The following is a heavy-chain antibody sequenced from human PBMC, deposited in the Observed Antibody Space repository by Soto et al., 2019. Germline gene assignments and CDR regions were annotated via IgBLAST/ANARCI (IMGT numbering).Heavy chain of an antibody. CDR3: VKILQYSYGLPH. Sequence: GGSLRLSCSASGFTFSSYAMHWFRQAPGKGPEYVSAINSNGGSTYYADSVKGRFTISRDNSKNTLYLQMSSLRAEDTAVYYCVKILQYSYGLPHWGQGTLVTVSS. V-gene: IGHV3-64D*06. D-gene: IGHD5-18*01. CDR1: GFTFSSYA. CDR2: INSNGGST. J-gene: IGHJ4*02.